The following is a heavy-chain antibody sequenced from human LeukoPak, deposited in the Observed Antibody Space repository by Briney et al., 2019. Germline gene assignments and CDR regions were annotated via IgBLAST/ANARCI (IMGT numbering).Heavy chain of an antibody. CDR3: AKEITGTTSY. J-gene: IGHJ4*02. V-gene: IGHV1-2*02. Sequence: MHWVRQAPGQGLEWMGWINPNSGGTNYAQKFQGRVTMTRDTSISTAYMELSRLRSDDTAVYYCAKEITGTTSYWGQGTLVTVSS. D-gene: IGHD1-7*01. CDR2: INPNSGGT.